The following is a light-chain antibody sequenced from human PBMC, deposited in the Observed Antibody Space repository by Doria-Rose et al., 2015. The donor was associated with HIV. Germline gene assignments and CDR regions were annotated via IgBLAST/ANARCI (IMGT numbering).Light chain of an antibody. J-gene: IGKJ3*01. CDR3: QQYNNWPPFT. CDR1: QSISTD. Sequence: TQSPATLSVSPGERATLSCRASQSISTDLAWYRQKPGQAPSILIYGASTRAAGIPARFSGSGSGTEFTLTISSMQSEDFALYYCQQYNNWPPFTFGPGTKVDIK. CDR2: GAS. V-gene: IGKV3-15*01.